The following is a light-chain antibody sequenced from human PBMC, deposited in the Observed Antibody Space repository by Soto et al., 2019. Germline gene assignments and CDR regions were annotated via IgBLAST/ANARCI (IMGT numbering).Light chain of an antibody. Sequence: QAVVTQEPSLTVSPGGTVTLTCASSTGAVTSDNYPSWFQQQPGQAPRTLIYTTNSRHSWTPARFSGSLLGGKAALTLSGVQYEDEADYYCLLYYGGAHLVFGGGTTLTVL. CDR2: TTN. J-gene: IGLJ2*01. CDR1: TGAVTSDNY. CDR3: LLYYGGAHLV. V-gene: IGLV7-43*01.